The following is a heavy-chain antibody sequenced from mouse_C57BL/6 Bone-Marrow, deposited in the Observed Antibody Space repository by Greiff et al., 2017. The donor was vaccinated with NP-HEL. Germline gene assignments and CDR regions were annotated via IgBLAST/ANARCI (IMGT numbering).Heavy chain of an antibody. V-gene: IGHV15-2*01. Sequence: VKLQESGSELRSPGSSVKLSCKDFDSEVFPIAYMSWVRQKPGHGFEWIGGILPSIGRTIYGEKFEDKATLDADTLSNTAYLELNSLTSEDSAIYYCARGVYGYLFDYWGQGTTLTVSS. CDR1: DSEVFPIAY. D-gene: IGHD2-2*01. CDR3: ARGVYGYLFDY. CDR2: ILPSIGRT. J-gene: IGHJ2*01.